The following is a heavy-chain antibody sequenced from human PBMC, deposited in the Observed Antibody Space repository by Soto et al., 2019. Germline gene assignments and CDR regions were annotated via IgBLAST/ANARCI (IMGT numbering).Heavy chain of an antibody. CDR2: ILYDGTKK. CDR3: VKDLAHMADH. Sequence: QVQLLESGGGVVLPGGSLRLSCEASGFTFNSYGMYWVRQAPGKGLDWVSHILYDGTKKYYADSVKGRFTISRDNSKNTLYLQMDRMRIDDTAVYFCVKDLAHMADHWGQGTLVIVSS. J-gene: IGHJ4*02. V-gene: IGHV3-30*18. CDR1: GFTFNSYG.